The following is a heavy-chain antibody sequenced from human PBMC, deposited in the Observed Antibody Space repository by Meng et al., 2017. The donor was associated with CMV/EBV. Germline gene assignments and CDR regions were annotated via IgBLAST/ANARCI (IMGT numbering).Heavy chain of an antibody. V-gene: IGHV1-18*01. Sequence: ASVKVSCKASGYTFTSYGISWVRQAPGQGLEWMEWISAYNGNTNYAQKLQGRVTMTTDTSTSTAYMELRSLRSDDTAVYYCARGYYDFWSGYSVYTLDYWGQGTLVTVSS. CDR1: GYTFTSYG. CDR2: ISAYNGNT. D-gene: IGHD3-3*01. J-gene: IGHJ4*02. CDR3: ARGYYDFWSGYSVYTLDY.